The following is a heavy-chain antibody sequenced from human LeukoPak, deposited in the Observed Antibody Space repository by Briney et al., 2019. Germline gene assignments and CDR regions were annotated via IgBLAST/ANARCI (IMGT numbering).Heavy chain of an antibody. Sequence: PGGSLRVSCVAPGFTFHHYSMHWVCQPPGEGLGCVSQISLDGGIAHYADSVRGRFTLSTDNSKNSLSLEMNSLRTEDTALYYCAKDSNTGGYSFGSWGQGTLVTVTS. D-gene: IGHD5-12*01. V-gene: IGHV3-43*01. J-gene: IGHJ4*02. CDR2: ISLDGGIA. CDR1: GFTFHHYS. CDR3: AKDSNTGGYSFGS.